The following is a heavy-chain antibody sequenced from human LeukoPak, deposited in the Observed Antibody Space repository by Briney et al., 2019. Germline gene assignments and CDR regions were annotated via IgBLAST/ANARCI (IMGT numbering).Heavy chain of an antibody. CDR1: GFTFSNYW. CDR3: ARDGYSFGHDFDY. V-gene: IGHV3-74*01. D-gene: IGHD5-18*01. Sequence: GGSLRLSCAASGFTFSNYWMHWVRHTPGKGLVWVSRIKGDGSSTSYADSVKGRFTISRDNAKNTLYLQMNSLRAEDTAVYYCARDGYSFGHDFDYWGQGTLVTVSS. CDR2: IKGDGSST. J-gene: IGHJ4*02.